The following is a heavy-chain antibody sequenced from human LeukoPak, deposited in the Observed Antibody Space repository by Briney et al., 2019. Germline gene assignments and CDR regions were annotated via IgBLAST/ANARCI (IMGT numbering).Heavy chain of an antibody. CDR2: ISSSSSYI. V-gene: IGHV3-21*01. D-gene: IGHD6-13*01. CDR3: ARAISSSWSGRDYGMDV. J-gene: IGHJ6*02. Sequence: PGGSLRLSRAASGFTFSSYSMNWVRQAPGKGLEWVSSISSSSSYIYYADSVKGRFTISRDNAKNPLYLQMNSLRAEDTAVYYCARAISSSWSGRDYGMDVWGQGTTVTVSS. CDR1: GFTFSSYS.